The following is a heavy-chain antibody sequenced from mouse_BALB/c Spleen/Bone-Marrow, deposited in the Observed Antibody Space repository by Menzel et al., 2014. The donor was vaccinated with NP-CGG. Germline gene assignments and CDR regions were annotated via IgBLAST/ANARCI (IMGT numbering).Heavy chain of an antibody. Sequence: VMLVESGPGLVQPSQSLSITCTVSGFSLTTYDVVWVRQSPGKGLEWLGVIWSGGSTDYNAAFISRLSINKDNSKSQVLFKMNNLQAYDTAIYYCARRNGNFRYYAMDYWGQGTSVTVSS. J-gene: IGHJ4*01. D-gene: IGHD2-1*01. V-gene: IGHV2-2*01. CDR1: GFSLTTYD. CDR2: IWSGGST. CDR3: ARRNGNFRYYAMDY.